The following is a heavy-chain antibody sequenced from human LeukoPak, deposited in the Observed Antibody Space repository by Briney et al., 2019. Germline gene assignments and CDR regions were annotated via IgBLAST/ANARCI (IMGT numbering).Heavy chain of an antibody. J-gene: IGHJ6*03. CDR3: TTYIAAAGTDYYCYMDV. CDR2: IKSKSDGGTT. V-gene: IGHV3-15*01. D-gene: IGHD6-13*01. Sequence: GGTLSLSCAASGFTFSNGWKSWVRNAPGKGLEWVGRIKSKSDGGTTDYAAPVKGRFTISRDDSKNTLYLQMNSLKTEDTAVYYCTTYIAAAGTDYYCYMDVWGKGTTVTVSS. CDR1: GFTFSNGW.